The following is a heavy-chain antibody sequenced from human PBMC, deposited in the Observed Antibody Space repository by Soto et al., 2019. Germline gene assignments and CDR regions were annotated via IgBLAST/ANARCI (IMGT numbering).Heavy chain of an antibody. J-gene: IGHJ6*03. CDR3: AKSDTVVVPAAIGSYYYYYMDV. CDR1: GFTFSSYG. CDR2: ISYDGSNK. Sequence: GGSLRLSCAASGFTFSSYGMHWVRQAPGKGLEWVAVISYDGSNKYYADSVKGRFTISRDNSKNTLYLKMNSLRDEDTAVYYCAKSDTVVVPAAIGSYYYYYMDVWGKGTTVTVSS. V-gene: IGHV3-30*18. D-gene: IGHD2-2*01.